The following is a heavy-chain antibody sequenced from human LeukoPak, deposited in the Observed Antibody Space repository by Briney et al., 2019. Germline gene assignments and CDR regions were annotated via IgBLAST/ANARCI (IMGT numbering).Heavy chain of an antibody. D-gene: IGHD2-2*01. CDR2: ITSAGGYT. J-gene: IGHJ6*03. CDR1: GFTFSDYS. V-gene: IGHV3-21*01. CDR3: ATSGGFVLPNAITGNWYMDV. Sequence: GRSLRLSCGASGFTFSDYSMNWVRQAPGKGLAWVASITSAGGYTYYADSVKGRFTISKDNAQNSLFLQMNSLRAEDTAVYFCATSGGFVLPNAITGNWYMDVWGRGTSVTVSS.